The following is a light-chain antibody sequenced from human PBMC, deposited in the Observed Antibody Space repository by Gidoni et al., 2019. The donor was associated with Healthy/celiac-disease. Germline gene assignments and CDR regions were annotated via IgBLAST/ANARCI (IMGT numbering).Light chain of an antibody. CDR2: WAS. Sequence: DIVMTQSPDSLAVSLGERATINCKSSQSVLYSSNNKNYLAWYQQKPGPPPKLLMYWASTRESGVPDRFSGSGSGTDFTLTISSLQAEDVAVYYCQQYDSTPLTFGGGTKVEIK. J-gene: IGKJ4*01. V-gene: IGKV4-1*01. CDR1: QSVLYSSNNKNY. CDR3: QQYDSTPLT.